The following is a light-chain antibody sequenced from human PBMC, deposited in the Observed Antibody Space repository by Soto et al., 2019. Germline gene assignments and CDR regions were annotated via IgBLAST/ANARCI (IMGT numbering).Light chain of an antibody. V-gene: IGLV2-8*01. CDR2: EVT. Sequence: QSALTQPPSASGSPGQSVAISCTGTSSDAGGYDFVSWYQQHPGKAPRLVIYEVTKRPSGIADRFSGSKSGNTASLTVSGLQAEDEADYYCSSYAGNRHFYVFGTGTKLTVL. CDR3: SSYAGNRHFYV. CDR1: SSDAGGYDF. J-gene: IGLJ1*01.